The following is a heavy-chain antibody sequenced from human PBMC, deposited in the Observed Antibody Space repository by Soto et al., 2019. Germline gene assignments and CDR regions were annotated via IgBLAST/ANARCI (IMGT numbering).Heavy chain of an antibody. CDR3: ARGVRVSAYLYYYMDV. V-gene: IGHV1-18*01. CDR2: INPDNGDT. CDR1: GYTFSNFG. Sequence: QVQLVQSGAEVKKPGASLKVSCKASGYTFSNFGVSWVRQAPGQGLEWIGWINPDNGDTNYGQKFQGRATMTTDTFTHTAYMEVRGLRSDDTAVYYCARGVRVSAYLYYYMDVWGEGTTVTVSS. D-gene: IGHD3-10*02. J-gene: IGHJ6*03.